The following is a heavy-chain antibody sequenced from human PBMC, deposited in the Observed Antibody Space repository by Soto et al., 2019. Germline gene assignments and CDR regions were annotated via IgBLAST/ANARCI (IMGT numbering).Heavy chain of an antibody. Sequence: GASVKVSCKTSGYTFIDYYMHWVRQAPGQGLEWMGWINPNSGGTNYAQKFQGWVTLTRDTSISTAYMELRRLRSDDTAVYFCARDLLPYCSGGSCYPEGAFHICGQGTMVTVSS. J-gene: IGHJ3*02. V-gene: IGHV1-2*04. CDR1: GYTFIDYY. D-gene: IGHD2-15*01. CDR2: INPNSGGT. CDR3: ARDLLPYCSGGSCYPEGAFHI.